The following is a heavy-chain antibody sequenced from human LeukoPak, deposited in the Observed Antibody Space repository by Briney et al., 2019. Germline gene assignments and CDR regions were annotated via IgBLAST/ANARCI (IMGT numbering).Heavy chain of an antibody. CDR2: ILNTGTLI. D-gene: IGHD3-10*01. J-gene: IGHJ2*01. Sequence: GGSLRLSCVASGFRFSDYSMNWVRQAPGKGLEWISYILNTGTLINYADSVKGRFIISRDNAKSSLYLQLNSLRSEDTAVYYYAADRYYYGSGSYYRWYFDLWGRGTLVTVSS. CDR1: GFRFSDYS. CDR3: AADRYYYGSGSYYRWYFDL. V-gene: IGHV3-48*01.